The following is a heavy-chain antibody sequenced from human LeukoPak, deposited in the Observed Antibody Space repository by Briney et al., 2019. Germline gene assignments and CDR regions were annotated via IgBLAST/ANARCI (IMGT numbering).Heavy chain of an antibody. J-gene: IGHJ4*02. D-gene: IGHD3-10*01. CDR2: ITSSGAST. Sequence: GGSPRLSCAASGFTFSNYAMGWVRQAPGKGLEWVSGITSSGASTSYADSVTGRFTISRDNSKNTLYLQMNSLRAEDTAVYYCAKGRGDLRGAFDYWGQGTLVTVSS. V-gene: IGHV3-23*01. CDR1: GFTFSNYA. CDR3: AKGRGDLRGAFDY.